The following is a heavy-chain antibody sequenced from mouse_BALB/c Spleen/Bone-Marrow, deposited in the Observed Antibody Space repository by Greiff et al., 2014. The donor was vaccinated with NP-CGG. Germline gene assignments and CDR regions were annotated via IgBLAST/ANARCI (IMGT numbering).Heavy chain of an antibody. V-gene: IGHV1-80*01. D-gene: IGHD4-1*01. Sequence: QVQLQQSGAELVRPGSSVKISCKASGYAFSSYWMNWVKQRPGQGLEWIGKIYPGDGDTNYNGNFKDKATLTTDKSSTTAYMQLSRLTSEDSADYFCAKDGRLTGYYFDYWGQGTTLTVSS. CDR1: GYAFSSYW. CDR2: IYPGDGDT. J-gene: IGHJ2*01. CDR3: AKDGRLTGYYFDY.